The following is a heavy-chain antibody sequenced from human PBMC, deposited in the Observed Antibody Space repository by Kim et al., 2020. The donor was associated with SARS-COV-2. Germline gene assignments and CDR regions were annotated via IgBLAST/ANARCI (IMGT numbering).Heavy chain of an antibody. J-gene: IGHJ4*02. V-gene: IGHV3-23*01. D-gene: IGHD6-19*01. CDR2: ISGNGRNT. CDR1: GFSFSSYA. CDR3: AKDLTGYSSSSTDF. Sequence: GGSLRLSCTASGFSFSSYAMSWVRQAPGKGLEWVSTISGNGRNTYYADSVKGRFTLSRDNSKDTLDMEMNNVGAEDTAVYYCAKDLTGYSSSSTDFWGQG.